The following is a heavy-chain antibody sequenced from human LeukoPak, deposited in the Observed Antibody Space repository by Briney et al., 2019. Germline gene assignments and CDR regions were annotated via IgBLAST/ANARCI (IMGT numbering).Heavy chain of an antibody. V-gene: IGHV5-51*01. CDR1: GYIFTSYW. J-gene: IGHJ4*02. CDR3: ARQGSVVPGYFVY. CDR2: IYHRDSDT. D-gene: IGHD4-23*01. Sequence: VESLKIPCKGSGYIFTSYWIGWVRQLPGKGLEWMGIIYHRDSDTRYSPPLQGQLTIPADKHITTPFLQWSSLKASDTAIYFCARQGSVVPGYFVYCGQGAMLTVSS.